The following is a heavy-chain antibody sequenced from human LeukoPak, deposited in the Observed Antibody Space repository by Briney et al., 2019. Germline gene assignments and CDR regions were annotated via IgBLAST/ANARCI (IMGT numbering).Heavy chain of an antibody. CDR2: IYTSGST. Sequence: SETLSLTCTDSGGSISSGSYYCSWIRQPAGKGLEWIGRIYTSGSTNYNPSLKSRVTISVDTSKNQFSLKLSSVTAADTAVYYCAILRSTYWYFDLWGRGTLVTVSS. V-gene: IGHV4-61*02. J-gene: IGHJ2*01. D-gene: IGHD4-17*01. CDR3: AILRSTYWYFDL. CDR1: GGSISSGSYY.